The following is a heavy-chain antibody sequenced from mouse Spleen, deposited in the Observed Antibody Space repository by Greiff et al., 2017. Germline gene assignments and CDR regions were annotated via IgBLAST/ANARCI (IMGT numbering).Heavy chain of an antibody. CDR2: IRSKSSNYAT. CDR1: GFTFNTYA. CDR3: VRDQGVVEYYAMDY. Sequence: EVNLVESGGGLVQPKGSLKLSCAASGFTFNTYAMHWVRQAPGKGLEWVARIRSKSSNYATYYADSVKDRFTISRDDSQSMLYLQMNNLKTEDTAMYYCVRDQGVVEYYAMDYWGQGTSVTVSS. V-gene: IGHV10-3*01. D-gene: IGHD1-1*01. J-gene: IGHJ4*01.